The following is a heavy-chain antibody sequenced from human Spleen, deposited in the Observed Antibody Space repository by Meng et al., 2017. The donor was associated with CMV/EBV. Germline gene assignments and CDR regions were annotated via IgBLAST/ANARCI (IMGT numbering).Heavy chain of an antibody. CDR2: IKQDGST. D-gene: IGHD2-15*01. Sequence: GESLKISCATSGCTFSGSALHWVRQASGKGLEWVANIKQDGSTFYADSVRGRFTISRDNAKNTLYLQMDSLRAGDTAVYYCARDGKYCSSGTCDYYVMDVWGQGTTVTVSS. CDR1: GCTFSGSA. CDR3: ARDGKYCSSGTCDYYVMDV. J-gene: IGHJ6*02. V-gene: IGHV3-7*01.